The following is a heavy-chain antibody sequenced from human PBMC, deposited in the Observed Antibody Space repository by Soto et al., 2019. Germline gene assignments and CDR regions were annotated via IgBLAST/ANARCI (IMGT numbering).Heavy chain of an antibody. Sequence: GGSLRLSCAASGFTFSSYSMNWVRQAPGKGLEWVSSISSSSSYIYYADSVKGRFTISRDNSKNSLYLQMNSLRAEDTAVYYCARLYCSSTSCRGSYYYYYYMDVWGKGTTVTVSS. CDR1: GFTFSSYS. D-gene: IGHD2-2*01. V-gene: IGHV3-21*01. CDR2: ISSSSSYI. J-gene: IGHJ6*03. CDR3: ARLYCSSTSCRGSYYYYYYMDV.